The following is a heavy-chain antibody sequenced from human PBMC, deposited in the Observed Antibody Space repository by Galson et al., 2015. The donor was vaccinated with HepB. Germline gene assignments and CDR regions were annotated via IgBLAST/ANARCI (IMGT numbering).Heavy chain of an antibody. V-gene: IGHV3-30*02. CDR3: AKDVDTAMNYFDY. CDR2: IRYDGSNK. Sequence: SLRLSCAASGFTFSSYSMHWVRQAPGKGLEWVAFIRYDGSNKYYADSVKGRFTISRDNSKNTLYLQMNSLRAEDTAVYYCAKDVDTAMNYFDYWGQGTLVTVSS. CDR1: GFTFSSYS. J-gene: IGHJ4*02. D-gene: IGHD5-18*01.